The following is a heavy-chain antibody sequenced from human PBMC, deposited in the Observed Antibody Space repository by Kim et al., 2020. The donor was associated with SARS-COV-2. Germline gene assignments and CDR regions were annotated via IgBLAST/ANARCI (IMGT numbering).Heavy chain of an antibody. Sequence: NPSLKSRVTISVDTSNNQFSLKLSSVTAADTAVYYCARLYSSSWYVWFDPWGQGTLVTVSS. J-gene: IGHJ5*02. V-gene: IGHV4-31*02. D-gene: IGHD6-13*01. CDR3: ARLYSSSWYVWFDP.